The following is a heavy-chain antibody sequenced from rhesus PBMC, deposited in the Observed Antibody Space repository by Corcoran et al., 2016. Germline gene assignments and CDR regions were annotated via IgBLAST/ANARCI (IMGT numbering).Heavy chain of an antibody. J-gene: IGHJ6*01. V-gene: IGHV3S4*01. CDR2: ISNPGQTT. CDR1: GLLFSTAS. Sequence: EVQLVESGGGWVQPGGSLRLSCAAPGLLFSTASMQRVGQALGKSLEWVSFISNPGQTTSYADSVKGRFTISRDNAQNSLSLQMTSLKTEDTAVYYCSRRAAAGLYYGLDSWGQGVVVTVSS. CDR3: SRRAAAGLYYGLDS. D-gene: IGHD6-31*01.